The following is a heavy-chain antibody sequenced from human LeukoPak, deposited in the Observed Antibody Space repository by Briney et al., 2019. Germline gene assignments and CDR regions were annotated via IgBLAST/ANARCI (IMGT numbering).Heavy chain of an antibody. CDR1: GGSFSGYY. Sequence: SETLSLTCAVYGGSFSGYYWSWIRQPPGKGLEWIGEINHSGSTNYNPSLKSRVTISVDTSKNQFSLKLSSVTAADTAVYYCASSPFLGIRRKPIHWYFDLWGRGTLVTVSS. CDR3: ASSPFLGIRRKPIHWYFDL. D-gene: IGHD3-16*01. CDR2: INHSGST. J-gene: IGHJ2*01. V-gene: IGHV4-34*01.